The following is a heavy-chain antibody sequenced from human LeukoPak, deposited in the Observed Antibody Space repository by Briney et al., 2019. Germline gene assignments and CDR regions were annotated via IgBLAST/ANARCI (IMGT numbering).Heavy chain of an antibody. D-gene: IGHD1-7*01. Sequence: SETLSFTCIVSGYSINGGYHWGWIRQPPGKGLEWIGSIYHSGSTYYNPSLKSRVTISIDTSKNQFSLKLSSVTAADTAVYYCARGATGTTNHYYYYYYMDVWGKGTTVTVSS. V-gene: IGHV4-38-2*02. CDR1: GYSINGGYH. CDR3: ARGATGTTNHYYYYYYMDV. CDR2: IYHSGST. J-gene: IGHJ6*03.